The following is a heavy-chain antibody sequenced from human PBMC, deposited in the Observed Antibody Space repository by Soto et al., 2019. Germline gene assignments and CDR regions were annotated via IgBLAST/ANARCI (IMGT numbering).Heavy chain of an antibody. CDR2: IYYSGST. CDR1: GGSISSSSYY. D-gene: IGHD4-17*01. V-gene: IGHV4-39*01. J-gene: IGHJ4*02. Sequence: SETLSLTCTFSGGSISSSSYYWGWIRQPPGKGLEWIGSIYYSGSTYYNPSLKSRVTISVDTSKNQFSLKLSSVTAADTAVYYCARQDYGGRNFDYWGQGTLVTVSS. CDR3: ARQDYGGRNFDY.